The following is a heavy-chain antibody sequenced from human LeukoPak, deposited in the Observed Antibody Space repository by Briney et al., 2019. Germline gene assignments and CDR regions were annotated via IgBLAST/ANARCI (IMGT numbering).Heavy chain of an antibody. CDR3: AGDRTRDGYNQGRVFDY. D-gene: IGHD5-24*01. J-gene: IGHJ4*02. V-gene: IGHV3-30-3*01. CDR2: ISYDGSNK. CDR1: GFTFSSYA. Sequence: GRSLRLSCAASGFTFSSYAMHWVRQAPGKGLEWVAVISYDGSNKYYADSVKGRFTISRDNSKNTLYLQMNSLRAEDTAVYYCAGDRTRDGYNQGRVFDYWGQGTLVTVSS.